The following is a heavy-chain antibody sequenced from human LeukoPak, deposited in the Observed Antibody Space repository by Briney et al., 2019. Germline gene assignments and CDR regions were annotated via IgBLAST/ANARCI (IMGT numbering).Heavy chain of an antibody. CDR2: ISGNSGSI. D-gene: IGHD3-22*01. CDR3: AKSTSLGYYDGSGYYYFDY. Sequence: GGSLRLSCVVSGFTFDDYAMHWVRQAPGKGLEWVSGISGNSGSIGYADSVKGRFTISRDNAKNSLYLQMNSLRAEDTALYYCAKSTSLGYYDGSGYYYFDYWGQGTLVTVSS. CDR1: GFTFDDYA. V-gene: IGHV3-9*01. J-gene: IGHJ4*02.